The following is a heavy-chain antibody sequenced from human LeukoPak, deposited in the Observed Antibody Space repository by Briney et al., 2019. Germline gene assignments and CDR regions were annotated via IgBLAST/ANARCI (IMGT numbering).Heavy chain of an antibody. CDR3: ARAVRAAAGTLFSAFNYCYYYMDV. CDR1: GGSFSGYY. CDR2: INHSGGT. J-gene: IGHJ6*03. D-gene: IGHD6-13*01. V-gene: IGHV4-34*01. Sequence: SETLSLTCAVYGGSFSGYYWSWIRQPPGKGLEWIGEINHSGGTNYNPSLKSRVTISVDTSKNQFSLKLSSVTAADTAVYYCARAVRAAAGTLFSAFNYCYYYMDVWGKGTTVTVSS.